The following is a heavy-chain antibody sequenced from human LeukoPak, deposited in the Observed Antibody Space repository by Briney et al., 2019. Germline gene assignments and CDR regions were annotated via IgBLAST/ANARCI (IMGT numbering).Heavy chain of an antibody. CDR2: IYYSGST. V-gene: IGHV4-31*03. D-gene: IGHD4-17*01. J-gene: IGHJ6*03. CDR1: GGSIGSGGYY. Sequence: SQTLSLTCTVSGGSIGSGGYYWSWIRQHPGKGLEWIGYIYYSGSTYYNPSLKSRVTISVDTSKNQFSLKLSSVTAADTAVYYCARLDYGPYYYMDVWGKGTTVTVSS. CDR3: ARLDYGPYYYMDV.